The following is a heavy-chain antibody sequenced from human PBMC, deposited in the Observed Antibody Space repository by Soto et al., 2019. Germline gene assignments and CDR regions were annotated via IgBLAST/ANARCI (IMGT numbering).Heavy chain of an antibody. V-gene: IGHV4-59*08. CDR2: IYYSGST. CDR3: ARRYGSSFDY. D-gene: IGHD3-10*01. J-gene: IGHJ4*02. Sequence: PSGTLSLTCTVSGGSISSYYWGGIRQPPGKGLEWIGYIYYSGSTNYNPSLKSRVTISVDTSKNQFSLKLSSVTAADTAVYYCARRYGSSFDYWGQGTLVTVSS. CDR1: GGSISSYY.